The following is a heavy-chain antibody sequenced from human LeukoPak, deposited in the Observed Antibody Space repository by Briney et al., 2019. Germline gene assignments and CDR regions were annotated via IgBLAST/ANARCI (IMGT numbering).Heavy chain of an antibody. J-gene: IGHJ4*02. D-gene: IGHD5-24*01. V-gene: IGHV3-43*01. CDR3: AKDMVEMATTEPGGFDY. CDR2: ISWDGGST. CDR1: GFTFDDYT. Sequence: GGSLRLSCAASGFTFDDYTMHWVRQAPGKGLEWVSLISWDGGSTYYADSVKGRFTISRDNSKNSLYLQMNSLRTEDTALYYCAKDMVEMATTEPGGFDYWGQGTLVTVSS.